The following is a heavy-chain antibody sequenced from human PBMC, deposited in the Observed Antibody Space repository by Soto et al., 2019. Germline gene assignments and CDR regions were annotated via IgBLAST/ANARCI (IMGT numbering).Heavy chain of an antibody. CDR2: IYYSGST. J-gene: IGHJ4*02. D-gene: IGHD5-12*01. CDR3: ARDDGYKKYYFDY. Sequence: SETLSLTCTVSGGSISSGDYYWSWIRQPLGKGLEWIGYIYYSGSTYYNPSLKSRVTISVDTSKNQFSLKLSSVTAADTAVYYCARDDGYKKYYFDYWGQGTLVTVSS. CDR1: GGSISSGDYY. V-gene: IGHV4-30-4*01.